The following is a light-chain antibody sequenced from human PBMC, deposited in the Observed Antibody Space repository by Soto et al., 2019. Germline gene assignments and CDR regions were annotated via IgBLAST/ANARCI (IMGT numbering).Light chain of an antibody. Sequence: QAVVTQPPSVSGAPGQRVTISCTGSSSNIGAGYDVSWYQQLPGTAPKFLIYGNTDRPSGVPDRFSGSKSGTSASLAITGRQAEEEADDYCQSYDSSLSGYVFGTGTKLTVL. J-gene: IGLJ1*01. V-gene: IGLV1-40*01. CDR1: SSNIGAGYD. CDR3: QSYDSSLSGYV. CDR2: GNT.